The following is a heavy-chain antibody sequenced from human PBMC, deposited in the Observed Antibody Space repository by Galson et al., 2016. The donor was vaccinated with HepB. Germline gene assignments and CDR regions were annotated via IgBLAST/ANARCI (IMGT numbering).Heavy chain of an antibody. CDR2: ISGSGSSA. CDR1: GFTFSRYA. CDR3: AKDLSIYYGSGMGYYYGLDV. J-gene: IGHJ6*02. V-gene: IGHV3-23*01. D-gene: IGHD3-10*01. Sequence: SLRLSCAASGFTFSRYAISWVRQAPGQGLEWVSVISGSGSSAYYEDSVKGRFNISRDNSKDTQYLQMNSQRAEDTAVYYCAKDLSIYYGSGMGYYYGLDVWGQGTTVTVSS.